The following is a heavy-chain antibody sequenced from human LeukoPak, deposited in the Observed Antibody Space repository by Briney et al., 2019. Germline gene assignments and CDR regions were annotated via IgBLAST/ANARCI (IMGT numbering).Heavy chain of an antibody. CDR1: GFTFSSYS. V-gene: IGHV3-21*01. CDR3: ARGLGHYYDSSGYVYFQH. D-gene: IGHD3-22*01. Sequence: GGSLRLSCAASGFTFSSYSMNWVRQAPGKGLEWVSSISSSSSYIYYADSVKGRFTISRDNAKNSLYLQMNSLRAEDTAVYYCARGLGHYYDSSGYVYFQHWGQGTLVTVSS. CDR2: ISSSSSYI. J-gene: IGHJ1*01.